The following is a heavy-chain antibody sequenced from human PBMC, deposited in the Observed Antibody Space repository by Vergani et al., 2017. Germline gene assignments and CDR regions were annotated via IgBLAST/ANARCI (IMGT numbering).Heavy chain of an antibody. V-gene: IGHV1-18*01. CDR2: ISAYNGNT. J-gene: IGHJ4*02. D-gene: IGHD3-10*01. Sequence: QVQLVQSGAEVKKPGASVKVSCKASGYTFTSYGISWVRQAPGQGLEWMGWISAYNGNTNYAQKLQGRVTMTTDTSTSTAYMELRSLRSDDTAVYYCARDQPVMVRGVIIALDYWGQGTLVTVSS. CDR1: GYTFTSYG. CDR3: ARDQPVMVRGVIIALDY.